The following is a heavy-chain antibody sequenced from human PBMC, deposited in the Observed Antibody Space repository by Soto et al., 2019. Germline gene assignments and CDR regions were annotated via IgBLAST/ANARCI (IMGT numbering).Heavy chain of an antibody. CDR3: ARGRKSSSPLYYFDY. J-gene: IGHJ4*02. CDR1: GFTFSRNA. D-gene: IGHD6-6*01. CDR2: ISSNGGST. Sequence: GGSLRLSCAASGFTFSRNAMHWVRQAPGKGLEYVSAISSNGGSTYYANSVKGRFTISRDNSKNTLYLQMGSLRAEDMAVYYCARGRKSSSPLYYFDYWGQGTLVTVSS. V-gene: IGHV3-64*01.